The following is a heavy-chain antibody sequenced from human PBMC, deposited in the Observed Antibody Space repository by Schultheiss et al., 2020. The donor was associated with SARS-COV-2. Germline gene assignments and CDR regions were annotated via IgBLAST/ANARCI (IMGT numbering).Heavy chain of an antibody. D-gene: IGHD3-10*01. CDR3: AREHRSSGKLNYGMDV. V-gene: IGHV4-39*07. Sequence: SQTLSLTCTVSSGSISNTIYYWGWIRQPPEKGLEWIGEINHSGSTNYNPSLKSRVTISVDTSKNQFSLKLSSVTAADTAVYYCAREHRSSGKLNYGMDVWGQGTTVTVSS. CDR1: SGSISNTIYY. J-gene: IGHJ6*02. CDR2: INHSGST.